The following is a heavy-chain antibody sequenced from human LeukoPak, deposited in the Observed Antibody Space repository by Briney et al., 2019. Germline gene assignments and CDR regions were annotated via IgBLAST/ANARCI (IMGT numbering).Heavy chain of an antibody. CDR3: ARDRGYSGSYYSHNWFDP. D-gene: IGHD1-26*01. V-gene: IGHV1-18*01. J-gene: IGHJ5*02. Sequence: ASVKASCKASGYTFTSYGISWVRQAPRQGLEWMGWISAYNGNTNYAQKLQGRVTTTTDTSTSTAYMELRSLRSDDTAVYYCARDRGYSGSYYSHNWFDPWGQGTLVTVSS. CDR2: ISAYNGNT. CDR1: GYTFTSYG.